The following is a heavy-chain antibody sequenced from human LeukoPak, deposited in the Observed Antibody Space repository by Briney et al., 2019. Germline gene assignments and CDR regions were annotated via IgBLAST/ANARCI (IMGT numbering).Heavy chain of an antibody. V-gene: IGHV3-23*01. Sequence: QSGGSLRLSCAASGFTFSGSAMHWVRQASGKGLEWVSAISGSGGSTYYADSVKGRFTISRDNSKDTLYLQMNSLRAEDTAVYYCAKDRCSNGIGCYYYYMDVWGKGTTVTISS. D-gene: IGHD2-8*01. J-gene: IGHJ6*03. CDR2: ISGSGGST. CDR3: AKDRCSNGIGCYYYYMDV. CDR1: GFTFSGSA.